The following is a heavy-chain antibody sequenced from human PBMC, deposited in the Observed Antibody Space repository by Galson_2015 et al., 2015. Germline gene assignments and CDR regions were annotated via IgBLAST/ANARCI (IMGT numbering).Heavy chain of an antibody. D-gene: IGHD2-2*01. Sequence: SLRLACAASGFTFRSCGLHWVRQAPGKGLAWVSFIRRSRSITTYADSVRGRVAISRDNAKNSLYLQMNSLRTEDTAVYYCARALGRIPSTLYDYGGQGALVTVSS. CDR1: GFTFRSCG. CDR3: ARALGRIPSTLYDY. CDR2: IRRSRSIT. J-gene: IGHJ4*02. V-gene: IGHV3-48*03.